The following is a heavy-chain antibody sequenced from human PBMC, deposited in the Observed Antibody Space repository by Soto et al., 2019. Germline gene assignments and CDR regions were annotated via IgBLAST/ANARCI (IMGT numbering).Heavy chain of an antibody. CDR3: AKRARTSFYSGSGGYYSDY. Sequence: SETLSLTCSVSGGTIGSGSYYWGWIRQTPGKGLEWIGNIYYAGSTYYNPSLKSRVTISVDTSRMQFSLKLRSVTAADTAVYYCAKRARTSFYSGSGGYYSDYWGQGTLVTVSS. V-gene: IGHV4-39*01. CDR2: IYYAGST. D-gene: IGHD3-22*01. CDR1: GGTIGSGSYY. J-gene: IGHJ4*02.